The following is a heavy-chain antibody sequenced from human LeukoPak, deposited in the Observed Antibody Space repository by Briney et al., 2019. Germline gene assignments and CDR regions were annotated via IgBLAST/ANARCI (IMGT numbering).Heavy chain of an antibody. CDR1: GGSISSYY. D-gene: IGHD2-2*02. V-gene: IGHV4-4*07. J-gene: IGHJ6*03. CDR3: ARDFACSSTSCYTKGAYYYYMDV. Sequence: SETLSLTCTVSGGSISSYYWSWIRQPAGKGLEWIGRIYTSGSTNYNPSLKSRVTMSVDTSKNQFSLKLSSVTAADTAVYYCARDFACSSTSCYTKGAYYYYMDVWGQGTMVTVSS. CDR2: IYTSGST.